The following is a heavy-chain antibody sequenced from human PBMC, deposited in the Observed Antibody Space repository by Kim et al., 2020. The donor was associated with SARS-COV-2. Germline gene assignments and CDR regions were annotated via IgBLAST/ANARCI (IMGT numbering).Heavy chain of an antibody. CDR3: AKDRGGYGNYYYGMDV. CDR1: GFTFSSYG. V-gene: IGHV3-33*06. J-gene: IGHJ6*02. Sequence: GGSLRLSCAASGFTFSSYGMHWVRQAPGKGLEWVAVIWYDGSNKYYADSVKGRFTISRDNSKNTLYLQMNSLRAEDTAVYYCAKDRGGYGNYYYGMDVWGQGTTVTVSS. D-gene: IGHD1-26*01. CDR2: IWYDGSNK.